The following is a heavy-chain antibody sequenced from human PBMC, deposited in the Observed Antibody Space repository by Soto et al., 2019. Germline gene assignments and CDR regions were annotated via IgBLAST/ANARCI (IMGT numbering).Heavy chain of an antibody. Sequence: QVQLQESGPGLVKPSETLSLTCTVSGGSISSYYWSWLRQPPGKGLEWIAYMYYSGNTNYNPSLKSRVTMAVDTSKMQFSLKLRSVTAADTAVYYCATLDTPFAFDVWGQGAMVTVSS. D-gene: IGHD5-18*01. CDR2: MYYSGNT. CDR1: GGSISSYY. V-gene: IGHV4-59*01. CDR3: ATLDTPFAFDV. J-gene: IGHJ3*01.